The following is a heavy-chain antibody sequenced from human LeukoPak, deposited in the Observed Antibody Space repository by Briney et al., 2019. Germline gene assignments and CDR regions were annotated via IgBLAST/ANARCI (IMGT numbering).Heavy chain of an antibody. Sequence: PGGSLRLSCAASGFTFSSYAMSRVRQAPGKGLEWVSAISGSGGSTYYADSVKGRFTISRDNSKNTLYLRMNSLRAEDTAVYYCAKDLGYSYGYGAFDIWGQGTMVTVSS. J-gene: IGHJ3*02. D-gene: IGHD5-18*01. CDR1: GFTFSSYA. CDR3: AKDLGYSYGYGAFDI. V-gene: IGHV3-23*01. CDR2: ISGSGGST.